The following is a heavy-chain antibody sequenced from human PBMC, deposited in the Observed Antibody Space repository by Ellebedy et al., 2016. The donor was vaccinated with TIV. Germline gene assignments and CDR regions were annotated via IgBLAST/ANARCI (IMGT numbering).Heavy chain of an antibody. V-gene: IGHV1-24*01. CDR2: FDPEDGET. D-gene: IGHD4-11*01. CDR1: GYTLTELS. CDR3: ARGRRLQIGFGY. Sequence: ASVKVSXXVSGYTLTELSMHWVRQAPGKGLEWMGGFDPEDGETIYAQKFQGRVTMTEDTSTDTAYMELSSLRSEDTAVYYCARGRRLQIGFGYWGQGTLVTVSS. J-gene: IGHJ4*02.